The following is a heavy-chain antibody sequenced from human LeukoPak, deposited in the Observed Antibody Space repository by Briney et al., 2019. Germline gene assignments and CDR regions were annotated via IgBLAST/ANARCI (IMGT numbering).Heavy chain of an antibody. CDR1: RFTLSDYG. D-gene: IGHD3-10*01. CDR3: ANYGSVSYYAY. V-gene: IGHV3-30*18. Sequence: GGSLRLSCAASRFTLSDYGMHWVRQAPGKGLEWVALISYDGSNKYYADSVKGRFTISRDNSKNTLYLQMISLRAEDTAVYYCANYGSVSYYAYWGQGTLVTVSS. J-gene: IGHJ4*02. CDR2: ISYDGSNK.